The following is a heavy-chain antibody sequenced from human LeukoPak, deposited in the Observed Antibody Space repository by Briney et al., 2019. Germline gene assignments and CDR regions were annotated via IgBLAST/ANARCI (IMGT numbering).Heavy chain of an antibody. V-gene: IGHV4-39*01. CDR2: IYYSGST. J-gene: IGHJ5*02. Sequence: PSETLSLTCTVSGGSISSSSYYWGWIRQPPGKGLEWFGSIYYSGSTYYNPSLKRRVTISVDTSKSQFSLTLSSVNAADTAVYYCARPDCSGGSCYPGEWFDPWGQGTLVTVSS. CDR3: ARPDCSGGSCYPGEWFDP. CDR1: GGSISSSSYY. D-gene: IGHD2-15*01.